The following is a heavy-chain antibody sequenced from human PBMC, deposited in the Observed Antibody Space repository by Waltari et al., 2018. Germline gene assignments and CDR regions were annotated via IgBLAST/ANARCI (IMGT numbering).Heavy chain of an antibody. V-gene: IGHV1-69*05. D-gene: IGHD3-16*01. CDR2: IIPIFGTA. CDR3: ATWGGQEYYFDY. CDR1: GGTFSSYA. Sequence: QVQLVQSGAEVKKPGSSVKVSCKASGGTFSSYAISWVRQAPGQGLEWMGGIIPIFGTANYAQKFQGRVTITTDESTSTAYMGLSSLRSEDTAVDYCATWGGQEYYFDYWGQGTLVTVSS. J-gene: IGHJ4*02.